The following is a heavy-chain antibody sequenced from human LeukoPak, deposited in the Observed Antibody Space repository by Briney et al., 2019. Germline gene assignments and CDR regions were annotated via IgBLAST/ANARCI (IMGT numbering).Heavy chain of an antibody. D-gene: IGHD1-26*01. Sequence: GGSLRPSCGDSGFTLSKYWMHWVRQVPGKGLTWVSRINRDGSRIDHAGSVKGRFTISRDNAKNTLYLQMNSLRPEDTAVYYCVRDFVGPDDLWGQGTLVTVSS. CDR3: VRDFVGPDDL. CDR2: INRDGSRI. CDR1: GFTLSKYW. J-gene: IGHJ5*02. V-gene: IGHV3-74*01.